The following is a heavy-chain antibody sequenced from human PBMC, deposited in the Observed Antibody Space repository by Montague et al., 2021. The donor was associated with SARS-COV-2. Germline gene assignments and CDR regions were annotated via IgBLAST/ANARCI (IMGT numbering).Heavy chain of an antibody. Sequence: SLRLSCAASGFTFSSYAMHWVRQAPGKELEWVAVISYDGSNKYYADSVKGRFTISRDNSKNTLYLQMNSLRAEDTAVYYCARGRDDYIWGSYENFDYWGQGTLVTVSS. CDR3: ARGRDDYIWGSYENFDY. V-gene: IGHV3-30*04. CDR2: ISYDGSNK. D-gene: IGHD3-16*01. J-gene: IGHJ4*02. CDR1: GFTFSSYA.